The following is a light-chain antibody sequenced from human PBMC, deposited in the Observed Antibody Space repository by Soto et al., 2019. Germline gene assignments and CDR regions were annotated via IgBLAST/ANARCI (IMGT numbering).Light chain of an antibody. CDR2: AAS. CDR1: QSISRY. J-gene: IGKJ4*01. V-gene: IGKV1-39*01. CDR3: QQTYSSPLT. Sequence: EIQMTHSPSSLSASLGDRVSIACXASQSISRYLNWYQHKPGKAPNLLIYAASSLKPGVPSRFSGSGSGTDFTLTISSLQPEDFATYYCQQTYSSPLTFGGGTKVDI.